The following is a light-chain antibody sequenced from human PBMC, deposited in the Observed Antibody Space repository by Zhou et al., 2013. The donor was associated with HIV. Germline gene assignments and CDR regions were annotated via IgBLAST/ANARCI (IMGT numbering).Light chain of an antibody. V-gene: IGKV1-5*03. CDR1: QSIRSW. CDR2: QAS. J-gene: IGKJ2*01. Sequence: DVQMTQSPSTLSASVGDRVTISCRASQSIRSWLAWYQQKPGNAPRLLIYQASRLQGGVPSRFSGSGSGTEFTLTINSLQPEDFATFYCQHYANLPPTFGQGTKLEIK. CDR3: QHYANLPPT.